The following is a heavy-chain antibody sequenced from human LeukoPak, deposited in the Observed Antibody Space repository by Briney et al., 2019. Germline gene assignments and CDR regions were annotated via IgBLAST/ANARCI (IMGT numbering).Heavy chain of an antibody. CDR2: ISSSGSTI. J-gene: IGHJ4*02. D-gene: IGHD2-15*01. V-gene: IGHV3-11*01. Sequence: GGSLRLSCVASGFTFSDYYMSWIRQAPGKGLEWVSYISSSGSTIYYADSVKGRFTISRDNAKNSLYLQMNSLRAEDTAVYYCARTVVVVAAVDYWGQGTLVTVSS. CDR1: GFTFSDYY. CDR3: ARTVVVVAAVDY.